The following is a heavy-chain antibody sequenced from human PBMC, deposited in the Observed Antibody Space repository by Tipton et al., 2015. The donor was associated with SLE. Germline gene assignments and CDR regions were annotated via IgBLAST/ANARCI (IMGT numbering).Heavy chain of an antibody. J-gene: IGHJ4*02. D-gene: IGHD6-13*01. CDR1: GFIFSDYY. V-gene: IGHV3-11*01. Sequence: QLVQSGGGLVKPGGSLRLSCAASGFIFSDYYMSWIRQAPGKGLEWVSYISSSGSTIYYADSVKGRFTISRDNAKNSLYLQMNSLRAEDTALYYCAKDITLAGSSSTVDYWGQGTLVTVSS. CDR2: ISSSGSTI. CDR3: AKDITLAGSSSTVDY.